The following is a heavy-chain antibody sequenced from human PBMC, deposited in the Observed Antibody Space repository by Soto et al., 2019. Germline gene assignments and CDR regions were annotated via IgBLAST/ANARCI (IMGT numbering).Heavy chain of an antibody. CDR3: ASGGGYFDY. Sequence: VQLQGSGPGLVKPSQTLSLTCTVSGGSIRTADYYWSWNRQPPGKGLEWIGFVHSIVSTYYSPSLMSRVTISVDTSKNQFSLRLRSVTAADTAVYYCASGGGYFDYWDQGTLVTVSS. V-gene: IGHV4-30-4*01. D-gene: IGHD3-16*01. CDR2: VHSIVST. J-gene: IGHJ4*02. CDR1: GGSIRTADYY.